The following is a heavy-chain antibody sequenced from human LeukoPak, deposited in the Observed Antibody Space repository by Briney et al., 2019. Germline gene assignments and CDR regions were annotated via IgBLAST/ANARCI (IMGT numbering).Heavy chain of an antibody. CDR2: IYYSGST. CDR1: GGSISSYY. D-gene: IGHD6-13*01. Sequence: LETLSLTCTVSGGSISSYYWSWLRQPPGKGLEWIGYIYYSGSTNYNPSLKSRVTISVDTSKNQFSLKLSSVTAADTAVYYCARHVAAAANWFDPWGQGTLVTVSS. V-gene: IGHV4-59*08. CDR3: ARHVAAAANWFDP. J-gene: IGHJ5*02.